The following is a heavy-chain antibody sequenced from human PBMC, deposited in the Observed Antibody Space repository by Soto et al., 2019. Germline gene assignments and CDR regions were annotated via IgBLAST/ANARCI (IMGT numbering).Heavy chain of an antibody. CDR2: IWYDGSNK. Sequence: GCSIKLARAASGDTFNSYGMHGVCQEPGKGLEWVAVIWYDGSNKYYADSVKGRFTISRDNSKNTLYLQMNSLRAEDTAVYYCARGLVWSGYSPPYYYYYGMDVWGQGTTVTVS. J-gene: IGHJ6*02. CDR1: GDTFNSYG. V-gene: IGHV3-33*01. CDR3: ARGLVWSGYSPPYYYYYGMDV. D-gene: IGHD3-3*01.